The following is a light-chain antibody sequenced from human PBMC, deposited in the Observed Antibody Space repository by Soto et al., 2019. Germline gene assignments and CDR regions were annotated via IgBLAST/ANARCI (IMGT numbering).Light chain of an antibody. CDR2: ECS. V-gene: IGLV2-23*03. CDR1: SSDVGSYNL. CDR3: CSYAGSSTFLFV. J-gene: IGLJ1*01. Sequence: QSVLTQPAFVSGSPGQSITISCTGTSSDVGSYNLVSWYQQHPGKAPKLMIYECSKRPSGVSNRFSGSKSGNTASLTSSGLQAEDEADYYCCSYAGSSTFLFVFGTGTKVTVL.